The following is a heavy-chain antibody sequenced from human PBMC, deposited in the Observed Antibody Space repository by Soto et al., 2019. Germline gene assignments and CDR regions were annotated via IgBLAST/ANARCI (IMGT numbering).Heavy chain of an antibody. CDR2: IYYSGST. CDR3: ARHGYCSGGSCYSRTYYYYYMDV. CDR1: GGSISSSSYY. Sequence: SETLSLTCTVSGGSISSSSYYWGWIRQPPGKGLEWIGSIYYSGSTYYNPSLKSRVTISVDTSKNQSSLKLSSVTAADTAVYYCARHGYCSGGSCYSRTYYYYYMDVWGKGTTVTVSS. J-gene: IGHJ6*03. D-gene: IGHD2-15*01. V-gene: IGHV4-39*01.